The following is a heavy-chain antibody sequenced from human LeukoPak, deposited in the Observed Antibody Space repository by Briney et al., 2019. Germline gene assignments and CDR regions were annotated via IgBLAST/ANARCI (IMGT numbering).Heavy chain of an antibody. D-gene: IGHD3-9*01. CDR3: AKDNYDILTGDGYYFDY. CDR1: GFTFSSYG. J-gene: IGHJ4*02. V-gene: IGHV3-9*03. CDR2: ISWNSGSI. Sequence: QPGGSLRLSCAASGFTFSSYGMSWVRQAPGKGLEWVSGISWNSGSIGYADSVKGRFAISRDNAKNSLYLQMNSLRAEDMALYYCAKDNYDILTGDGYYFDYWGQGTLVTVSS.